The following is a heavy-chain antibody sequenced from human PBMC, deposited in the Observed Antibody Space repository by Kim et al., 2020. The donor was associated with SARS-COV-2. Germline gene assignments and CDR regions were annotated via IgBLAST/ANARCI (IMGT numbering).Heavy chain of an antibody. CDR1: GYTFTNYF. D-gene: IGHD5-18*01. CDR2: LNPNSGGT. Sequence: ASVKVSCKASGYTFTNYFLHWVRQAPGQGLEWMGRLNPNSGGTDYAQKFQGRVTMNRGSSISTAYMELSRLTSDDTAVYYCARDLPPSPTASGGYWGQGTLVTVSS. V-gene: IGHV1-2*06. J-gene: IGHJ4*02. CDR3: ARDLPPSPTASGGY.